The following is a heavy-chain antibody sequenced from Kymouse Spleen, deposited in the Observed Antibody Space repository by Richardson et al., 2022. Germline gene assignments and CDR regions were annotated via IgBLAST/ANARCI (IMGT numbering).Heavy chain of an antibody. Sequence: QLQLQESGPGLVKPSETLSLTCTVSGGSISSSSYYWGWIRQPPGKGLEWIGSIYYSGSTYYNPSLKSRVTISVDTSKNQFSLKLSSVTAADTAVYYCADPGIAVAGDAFDIWGQGTMVTVSS. D-gene: IGHD6-19*01. CDR2: IYYSGST. CDR1: GGSISSSSYY. J-gene: IGHJ3*02. CDR3: ADPGIAVAGDAFDI. V-gene: IGHV4-39*01.